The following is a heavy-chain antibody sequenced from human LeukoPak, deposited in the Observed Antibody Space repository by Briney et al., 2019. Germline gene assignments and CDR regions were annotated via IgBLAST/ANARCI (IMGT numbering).Heavy chain of an antibody. CDR1: GYTFTGYY. V-gene: IGHV1-2*02. CDR3: ARSDAYSSSWYVRFNYYYYYMDV. D-gene: IGHD6-13*01. Sequence: ASVKVSCKASGYTFTGYYMHWVRQAPGQGLEWMGWINPNSGGTNYAQKFQGRVTMTRDTSISTAYMELSRLRSDDTAVYYCARSDAYSSSWYVRFNYYYYYMDVWGKGTTVTVSS. J-gene: IGHJ6*03. CDR2: INPNSGGT.